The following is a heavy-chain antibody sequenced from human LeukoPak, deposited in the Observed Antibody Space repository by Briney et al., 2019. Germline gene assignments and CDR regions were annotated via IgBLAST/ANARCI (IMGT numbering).Heavy chain of an antibody. CDR2: IYYSGST. V-gene: IGHV4-39*01. Sequence: SETLPLTCTVSGGSISSSSYYWGWIRQPPGKGLEWIGSIYYSGSTYYNPSLKSRVTISIDTSQNQFSLKLSSVTAADTAVYYCARPFYDSSGPFDYWGQGTLVTVSS. CDR3: ARPFYDSSGPFDY. J-gene: IGHJ4*02. CDR1: GGSISSSSYY. D-gene: IGHD3-22*01.